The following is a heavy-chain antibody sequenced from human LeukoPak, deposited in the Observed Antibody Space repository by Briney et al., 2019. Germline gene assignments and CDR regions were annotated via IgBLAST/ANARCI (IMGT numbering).Heavy chain of an antibody. CDR3: AKVVGNYDILTGYHIDY. D-gene: IGHD3-9*01. V-gene: IGHV3-23*01. CDR2: ISGSGGST. CDR1: GFTFSSYA. Sequence: GGSVRLSCAASGFTFSSYAMSWVRQAPGKGLEWVSAISGSGGSTYYADSVKGRFTISRDNSKNTLYLQMNSLRAEDTAVYYCAKVVGNYDILTGYHIDYWGQGTLVTVSS. J-gene: IGHJ4*02.